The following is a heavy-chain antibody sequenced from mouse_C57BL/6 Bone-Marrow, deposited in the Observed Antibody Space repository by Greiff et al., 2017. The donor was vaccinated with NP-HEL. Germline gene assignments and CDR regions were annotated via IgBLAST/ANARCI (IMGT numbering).Heavy chain of an antibody. J-gene: IGHJ3*01. CDR3: AEDSSGFAY. V-gene: IGHV5-12*01. CDR2: ISNGGGST. Sequence: EVKLMESGGGLVQPGGSLKLSCAASGFTFSDYYMYWVRQTPEKRLEWVAYISNGGGSTYYPDTVKGRFTISRDNAKNTLYLQMSRLKSEDTAMYYCAEDSSGFAYWGQGTLVTVSA. CDR1: GFTFSDYY. D-gene: IGHD3-2*02.